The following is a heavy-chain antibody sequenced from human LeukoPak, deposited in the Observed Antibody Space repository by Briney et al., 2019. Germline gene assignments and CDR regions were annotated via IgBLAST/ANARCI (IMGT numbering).Heavy chain of an antibody. CDR2: ISSSRSTI. J-gene: IGHJ4*02. Sequence: PGGSLRLSCAASGFTFSSYSMNWVRQAPGKGLEWVSYISSSRSTIYYADSVKGRFTISRDNAKNSLYLQMNSLRDEDTAVYYCARDNYCSGGSCYSVFGEVDYWGQGTLVTVSS. CDR3: ARDNYCSGGSCYSVFGEVDY. D-gene: IGHD2-15*01. CDR1: GFTFSSYS. V-gene: IGHV3-48*02.